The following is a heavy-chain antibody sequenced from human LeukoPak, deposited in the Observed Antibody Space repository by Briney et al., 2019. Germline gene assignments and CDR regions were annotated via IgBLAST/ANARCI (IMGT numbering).Heavy chain of an antibody. J-gene: IGHJ5*02. D-gene: IGHD2-2*03. Sequence: ASVKVSCKASGYTFTGYYMHWVRQAPGQGLEWMGWINPNSGGTNYAQKFQGRVTRTRDTSISTAYMELSRLRSDDTAVYYCARGGKSGYCSSTSCSENYNWFDPWGQGTLVTVSS. CDR1: GYTFTGYY. V-gene: IGHV1-2*02. CDR2: INPNSGGT. CDR3: ARGGKSGYCSSTSCSENYNWFDP.